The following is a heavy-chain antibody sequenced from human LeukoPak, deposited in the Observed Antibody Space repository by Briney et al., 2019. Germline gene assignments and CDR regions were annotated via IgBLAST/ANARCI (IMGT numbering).Heavy chain of an antibody. J-gene: IGHJ4*02. CDR3: ARAQRELVPFDY. D-gene: IGHD1-26*01. Sequence: GASVKVSCKASGYTFIAYYIHWVRQAPGQGLEWMGIINPSGGSTTYAQNFQGRVTMTTDTSTSTAYMELRSLRSDDTAVYYCARAQRELVPFDYWGQGTLVTVSS. CDR2: INPSGGST. V-gene: IGHV1-46*01. CDR1: GYTFIAYY.